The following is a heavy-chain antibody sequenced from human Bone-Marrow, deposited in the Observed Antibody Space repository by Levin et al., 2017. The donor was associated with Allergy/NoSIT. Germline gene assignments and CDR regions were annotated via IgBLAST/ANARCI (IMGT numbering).Heavy chain of an antibody. J-gene: IGHJ6*03. D-gene: IGHD6-6*01. CDR1: GYTFTSYY. CDR2: INPSGGST. CDR3: ARDPWGSSSHYYYYYYMDV. V-gene: IGHV1-46*01. Sequence: ASVKVSCKASGYTFTSYYMHWVRQAPGQGLEWMGIINPSGGSTSYAQKFQGRVTMTRDTSTSTVYMELSSLRSEDTAVYYCARDPWGSSSHYYYYYYMDVWGKGTTVTVSS.